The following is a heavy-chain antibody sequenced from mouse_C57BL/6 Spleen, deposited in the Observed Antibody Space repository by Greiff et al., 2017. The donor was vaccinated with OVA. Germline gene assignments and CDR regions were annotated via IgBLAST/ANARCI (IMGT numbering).Heavy chain of an antibody. Sequence: QVQLQQSGPELVKPGASVKISCKASGYAFSSSWMNWVKQRPGKGLEWIGRIYPGDGDANYNGKFKGKATLTADKSSSTAYMQLSSLTSEDSAVYFCARGRRSFDYWGKGTTLTVSS. J-gene: IGHJ2*01. V-gene: IGHV1-82*01. CDR1: GYAFSSSW. CDR2: IYPGDGDA. D-gene: IGHD1-2*01. CDR3: ARGRRSFDY.